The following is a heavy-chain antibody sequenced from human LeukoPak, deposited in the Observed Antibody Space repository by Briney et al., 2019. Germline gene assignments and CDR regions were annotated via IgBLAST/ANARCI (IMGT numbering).Heavy chain of an antibody. V-gene: IGHV1-8*03. CDR2: MNPNSGNT. CDR3: ARANWNYLTPFDY. D-gene: IGHD1-7*01. J-gene: IGHJ4*02. CDR1: GYTFTSYD. Sequence: ASVKVSCKASGYTFTSYDINWVRQATGQGLEWMGWMNPNSGNTGYAQKFQGRVTITRNTSISTAYMELSRLRSDDTAVYYCARANWNYLTPFDYWGQGTLVTVSS.